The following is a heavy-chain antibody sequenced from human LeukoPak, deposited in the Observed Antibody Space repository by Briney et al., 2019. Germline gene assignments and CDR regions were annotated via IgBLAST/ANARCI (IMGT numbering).Heavy chain of an antibody. J-gene: IGHJ4*02. CDR2: ITYNGAAT. CDR3: AKDGLYFDGSTHIYYFDS. CDR1: GFSSGGYA. Sequence: GGSLRLSCAASGFSSGGYAMTWVRQAPGKGLEWVSSITYNGAATYYLDSVKARFTISRDNSRSTLYLQMDSLTAEDTALYYCAKDGLYFDGSTHIYYFDSWGQGTLVAVSS. D-gene: IGHD3-9*01. V-gene: IGHV3-23*01.